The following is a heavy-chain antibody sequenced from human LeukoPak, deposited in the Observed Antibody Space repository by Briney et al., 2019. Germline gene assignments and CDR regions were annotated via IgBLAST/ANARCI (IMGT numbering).Heavy chain of an antibody. CDR2: INHSGST. J-gene: IGHJ4*02. CDR3: ARGDFDESDY. Sequence: SETLSLTCAVSGGSFSGYYWSWIRQPPGEGLEWIGEINHSGSTNYNPSLKSRVTISVDTSKNQFSLKLSSVTAADTAVYYCARGDFDESDYWGQGILVTVSS. V-gene: IGHV4-34*01. D-gene: IGHD3-3*01. CDR1: GGSFSGYY.